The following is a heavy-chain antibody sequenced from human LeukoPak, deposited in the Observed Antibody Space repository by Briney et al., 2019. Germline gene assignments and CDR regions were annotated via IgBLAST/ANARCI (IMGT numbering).Heavy chain of an antibody. V-gene: IGHV4-59*01. Sequence: SETLSLTCTVSGGSISYYYWSWIRKSPGKGLEWIGYIYYSGTTNYNPSLKSRVTISVDTSKNQFSLQLRSVTAADTAVYYCAREDPQTTVPEGMDVWGQGTTVTVSS. CDR3: AREDPQTTVPEGMDV. CDR1: GGSISYYY. CDR2: IYYSGTT. J-gene: IGHJ6*02. D-gene: IGHD4-17*01.